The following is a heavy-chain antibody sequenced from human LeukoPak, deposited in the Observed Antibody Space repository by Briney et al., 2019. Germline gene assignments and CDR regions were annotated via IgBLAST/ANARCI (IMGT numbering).Heavy chain of an antibody. Sequence: GGSLRLSCAASGFTFSYAWMSWVRQAPGKGLEWVGRIKTKTEGETTDFAAPVKVRFTISRDDSTNTLFLQMNSLRTEDTAVYYCTTDAATIAAAGTGPYWGQGTLVTVSS. CDR2: IKTKTEGETT. J-gene: IGHJ4*02. CDR3: TTDAATIAAAGTGPY. CDR1: GFTFSYAW. V-gene: IGHV3-15*01. D-gene: IGHD6-13*01.